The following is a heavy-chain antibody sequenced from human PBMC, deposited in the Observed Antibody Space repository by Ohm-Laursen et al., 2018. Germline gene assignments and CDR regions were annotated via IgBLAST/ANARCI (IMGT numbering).Heavy chain of an antibody. J-gene: IGHJ4*02. CDR2: IYYSGST. CDR1: GGSISSYY. V-gene: IGHV4-59*12. CDR3: ARAAGSSGWYYFDY. Sequence: SETLSLTCTVSGGSISSYYWSWIRQPPGKGLEWIGYIYYSGSTNYNPALKSRVTISVDTSKNQFPLKLSSVTAADTAVYYCARAAGSSGWYYFDYWGQGTLVTVSS. D-gene: IGHD6-19*01.